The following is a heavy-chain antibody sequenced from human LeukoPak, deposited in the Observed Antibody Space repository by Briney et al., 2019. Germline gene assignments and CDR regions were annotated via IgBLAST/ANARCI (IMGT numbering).Heavy chain of an antibody. CDR1: GGSFSVYY. D-gene: IGHD3-3*01. J-gene: IGHJ4*02. V-gene: IGHV4-34*01. CDR2: INPSGIT. CDR3: ARSRDYDFWSG. Sequence: PSETLSLTCAVYGGSFSVYYWSWIRQPPGKGLEWIGEINPSGITSYNPSLKSRLTISVDTSMNQFSLKLRSVTAADTAVYYCARSRDYDFWSGWGQGTLVTVSS.